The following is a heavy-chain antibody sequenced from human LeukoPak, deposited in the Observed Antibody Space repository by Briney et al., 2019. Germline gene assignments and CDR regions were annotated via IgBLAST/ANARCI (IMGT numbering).Heavy chain of an antibody. Sequence: GGSLRLSCAASGFTFSSYEMNWVRQAPGKGLEWVSYISSSGSTIYYADSVKGRFTISRDNAKNSLYLQMNSLRAEDTAVYHCAPQYCGGDCYFDYWGQGTLVTVSS. CDR2: ISSSGSTI. J-gene: IGHJ4*02. CDR3: APQYCGGDCYFDY. V-gene: IGHV3-48*03. CDR1: GFTFSSYE. D-gene: IGHD2-21*02.